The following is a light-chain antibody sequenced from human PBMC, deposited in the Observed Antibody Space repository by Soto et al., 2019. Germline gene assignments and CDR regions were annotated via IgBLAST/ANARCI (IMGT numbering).Light chain of an antibody. J-gene: IGKJ4*01. Sequence: EVVVTQSPVTLALSPGERATLSCRTSQGIDIYVAWYQQKPGQAPRLLIYDASNMAPGIPARFSGSESGTDFTLTISSLVPEDFAVYYCQQRKYWPPLTFGGGTKVEIK. V-gene: IGKV3-11*01. CDR2: DAS. CDR3: QQRKYWPPLT. CDR1: QGIDIY.